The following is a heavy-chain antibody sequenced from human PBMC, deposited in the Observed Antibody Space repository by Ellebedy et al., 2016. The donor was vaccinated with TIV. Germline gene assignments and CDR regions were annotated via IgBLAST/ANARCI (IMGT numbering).Heavy chain of an antibody. CDR3: ARMYYHDNSGYPTYWYFDI. CDR1: GYRFTNYW. Sequence: PGGSLRLSCKGSGYRFTNYWIGWVRQMPGKGLEWMGIIYPGNSDTRYSPSFRGQVTISADKSITTAYLQWSSLKASDTAMYYCARMYYHDNSGYPTYWYFDIWGRGTLVTVSS. CDR2: IYPGNSDT. V-gene: IGHV5-51*01. D-gene: IGHD3-22*01. J-gene: IGHJ2*01.